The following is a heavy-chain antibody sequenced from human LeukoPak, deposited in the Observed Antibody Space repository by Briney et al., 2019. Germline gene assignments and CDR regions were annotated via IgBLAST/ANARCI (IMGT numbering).Heavy chain of an antibody. CDR3: ARVAVAGTLDY. Sequence: SVKVSCKASGGTFSSYAISWVRQAPGQGLEWMGRIIPTFGTANYAQKFQGRVTITTDESTSTAYMELSSLRSEDTAVYYCARVAVAGTLDYWGQGTLVTVSS. CDR1: GGTFSSYA. V-gene: IGHV1-69*05. J-gene: IGHJ4*02. D-gene: IGHD6-19*01. CDR2: IIPTFGTA.